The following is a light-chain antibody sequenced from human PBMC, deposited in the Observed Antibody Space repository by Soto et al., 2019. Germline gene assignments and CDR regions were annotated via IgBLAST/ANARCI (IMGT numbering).Light chain of an antibody. V-gene: IGKV3-20*01. J-gene: IGKJ4*01. CDR2: DAS. Sequence: EIGLTQSPATLSLSPGERATLSCRASQSVTSYLAWYQQRPGQAPRLLINDASRRATGIPDRFSGSGSGTDFTLTISRLEPEDFAVYYCQQYGSSPSLTFGGGTKVDIK. CDR1: QSVTSY. CDR3: QQYGSSPSLT.